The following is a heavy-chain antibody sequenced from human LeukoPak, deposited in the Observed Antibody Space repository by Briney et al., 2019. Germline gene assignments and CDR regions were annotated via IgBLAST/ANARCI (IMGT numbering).Heavy chain of an antibody. CDR1: GFTFDGYG. D-gene: IGHD6-13*01. V-gene: IGHV3-20*04. CDR3: ARDPGIAAAGTVGYFDS. J-gene: IGHJ4*02. Sequence: GGSLRLSCAASGFTFDGYGMSWVRQAPGKGLERVSAINWIGGSTGYADSVKGRFTISRDNAKNSLYLQMNSLRAEDTAFYYCARDPGIAAAGTVGYFDSWGQGILVTVSS. CDR2: INWIGGST.